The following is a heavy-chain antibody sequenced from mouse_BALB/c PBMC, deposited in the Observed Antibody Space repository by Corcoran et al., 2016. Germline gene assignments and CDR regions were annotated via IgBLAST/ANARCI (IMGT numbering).Heavy chain of an antibody. D-gene: IGHD4-1*01. CDR2: IDPANGNT. Sequence: EVQLQQSGAELVKPGASVKLSCTASGFNIKDTYMHWVKQRPEQGLEWLGRIDPANGNTKYDPKFQGKATITADTSSNTAYLQLSSLTSEDTAVYYCANWDWYFDVWGAGTTVTVSS. V-gene: IGHV14-3*02. CDR1: GFNIKDTY. J-gene: IGHJ1*01. CDR3: ANWDWYFDV.